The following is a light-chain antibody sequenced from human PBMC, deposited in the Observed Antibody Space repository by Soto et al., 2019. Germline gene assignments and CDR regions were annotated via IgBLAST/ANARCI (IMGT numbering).Light chain of an antibody. V-gene: IGKV1-12*01. CDR3: QQANSFPLT. CDR1: QGITNW. Sequence: DIQMTQSPSSVSASVGDRVTITCRASQGITNWLAWYQQKPGKAPKLLIYAASGLPSGVPSRFSGSGSGTDFTLTNSSLQPEDCATYYCQQANSFPLTFGGGTKVDIK. J-gene: IGKJ4*01. CDR2: AAS.